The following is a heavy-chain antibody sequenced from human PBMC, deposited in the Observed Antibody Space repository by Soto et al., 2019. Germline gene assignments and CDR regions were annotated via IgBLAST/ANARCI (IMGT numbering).Heavy chain of an antibody. D-gene: IGHD3-3*01. CDR3: AKAQEEEYDDFWNEICGMDV. Sequence: GGSLRLSCAASGFTCSIYAMSWVLQSPGKGLEWVSSLNGSGGSTSYADSVNGRFTISRDNSKNTLFLQMNNLRAEDTAVYYCAKAQEEEYDDFWNEICGMDVWGQGTTVTVSS. V-gene: IGHV3-23*01. CDR1: GFTCSIYA. CDR2: LNGSGGST. J-gene: IGHJ6*02.